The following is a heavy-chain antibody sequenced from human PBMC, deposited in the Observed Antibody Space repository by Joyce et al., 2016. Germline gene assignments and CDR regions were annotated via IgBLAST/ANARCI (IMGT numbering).Heavy chain of an antibody. CDR3: ASPSCAV. CDR1: GFIFSSKE. Sequence: EVQLVESGGGLVQPGGSLILSCAASGFIFSSKEMNWVRQAPGKGLEWIAYISRSGDLIHYADSVRGRFTISRDNAGSSLYLQMESLRAEDTAMYYSASPSCAVWGQGSLVTVSS. V-gene: IGHV3-48*03. J-gene: IGHJ4*02. CDR2: ISRSGDLI.